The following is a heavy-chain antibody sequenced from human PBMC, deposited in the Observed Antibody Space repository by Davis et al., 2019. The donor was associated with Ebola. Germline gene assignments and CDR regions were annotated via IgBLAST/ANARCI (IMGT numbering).Heavy chain of an antibody. D-gene: IGHD2-2*01. J-gene: IGHJ4*02. CDR1: GYTFTNYG. CDR3: ARTVGYAFDY. CDR2: IGTNSGKT. Sequence: AASVKVSCKASGYTFTNYGVSWVRQAPGQGLEWMGWIGTNSGKTKYAQRFQGRVTMTTDTSTSTAYMELRSLRSDDTAVYYCARTVGYAFDYWGQGTLVTVSS. V-gene: IGHV1-18*01.